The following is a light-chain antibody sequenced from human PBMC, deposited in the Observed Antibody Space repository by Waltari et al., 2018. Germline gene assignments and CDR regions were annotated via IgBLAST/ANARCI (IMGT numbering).Light chain of an antibody. J-gene: IGLJ2*01. CDR3: CSYAGRYIVV. CDR2: DVS. Sequence: QSALTQPRSVSGSPGQSVTISCTGTSSDVGGYNYVSWYQQHPGKDPKLMIYDVSKRPSGFPDLFSCSKSVYPASLTISGLQASYEAHYYCCSYAGRYIVVFGRVTKLTVL. V-gene: IGLV2-11*01. CDR1: SSDVGGYNY.